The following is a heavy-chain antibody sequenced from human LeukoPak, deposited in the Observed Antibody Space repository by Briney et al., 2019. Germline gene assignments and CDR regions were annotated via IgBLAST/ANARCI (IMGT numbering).Heavy chain of an antibody. CDR1: GFTFDDYA. CDR2: ISWNSGSI. V-gene: IGHV3-9*01. CDR3: AKAYNYYDSSGYPGGTYFDY. J-gene: IGHJ4*02. Sequence: GGSLRLSCPASGFTFDDYAMHWVRQAPGKGLEWVSGISWNSGSIGYADSVKGRFTISRDNAKNSLCLQMNSLRAEDTALYYCAKAYNYYDSSGYPGGTYFDYWGQGTLVTVSS. D-gene: IGHD3-22*01.